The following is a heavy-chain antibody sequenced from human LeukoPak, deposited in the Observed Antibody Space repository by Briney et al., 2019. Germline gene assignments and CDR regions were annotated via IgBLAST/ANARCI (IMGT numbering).Heavy chain of an antibody. V-gene: IGHV3-23*01. CDR3: ARKAASGNYPLDY. D-gene: IGHD3-10*01. CDR1: GFNFGSYS. Sequence: GGSLRLSCAASGFNFGSYSMTWVRQAPGKGLEWVSVISAGSAATFYADSVKGRFTISRDNGRNTVFLQMSSLRAEDTALYYCARKAASGNYPLDYWGQGTLVTVSS. CDR2: ISAGSAAT. J-gene: IGHJ4*02.